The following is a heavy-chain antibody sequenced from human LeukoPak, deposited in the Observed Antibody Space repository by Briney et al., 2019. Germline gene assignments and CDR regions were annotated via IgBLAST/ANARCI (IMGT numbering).Heavy chain of an antibody. D-gene: IGHD2-15*01. J-gene: IGHJ4*02. CDR2: ISGSGGST. Sequence: GRSLRLSCAASGFTFSSYAMHWVRQAPGKGLEWVSAISGSGGSTYYADSVKGRFTISRDNSKNTLYLQMNSLRAEDTAVYYCAKGGRAAHYFDYWGQGTLVTVSS. V-gene: IGHV3-23*01. CDR1: GFTFSSYA. CDR3: AKGGRAAHYFDY.